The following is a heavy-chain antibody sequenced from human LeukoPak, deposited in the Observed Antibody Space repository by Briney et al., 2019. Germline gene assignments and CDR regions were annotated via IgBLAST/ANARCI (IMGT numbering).Heavy chain of an antibody. V-gene: IGHV1-18*01. J-gene: IGHJ6*03. CDR2: ISAYNGNT. Sequence: ASVKVSCKASGYTFTSYGISWVRQAPGQGLEWMGWISAYNGNTNYAQKLQGRVTMTTDTSTSTAYMEPRSLRSDDTAVYYCARVDSGYDLYYYYYMDVWGKGTTVTVSS. CDR1: GYTFTSYG. CDR3: ARVDSGYDLYYYYYMDV. D-gene: IGHD5-12*01.